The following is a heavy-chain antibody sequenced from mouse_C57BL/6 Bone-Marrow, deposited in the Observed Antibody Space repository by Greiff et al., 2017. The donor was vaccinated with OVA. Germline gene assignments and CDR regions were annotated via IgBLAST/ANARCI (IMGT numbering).Heavy chain of an antibody. J-gene: IGHJ2*01. D-gene: IGHD1-1*01. V-gene: IGHV1-64*01. CDR2: IHPNSGST. Sequence: VQLQQPGAELVKPGASVKLSCKASGYTFTSYWMHWVKQRPGQGLEWIGMIHPNSGSTNYNEKFKSKATLTVDKSSSTAYMHLSSLTSEDSAVYYCAKRDYYGSRDYWGQGTTLTVSS. CDR3: AKRDYYGSRDY. CDR1: GYTFTSYW.